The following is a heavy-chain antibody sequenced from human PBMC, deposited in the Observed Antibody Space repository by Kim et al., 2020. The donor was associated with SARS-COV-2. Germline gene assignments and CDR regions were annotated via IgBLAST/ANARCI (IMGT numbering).Heavy chain of an antibody. CDR1: GDSINSGAYY. Sequence: SETLSLTCTVSGDSINSGAYYWSWIRQHPGKSLEWIGYIYYSGSTYYNPSLKSRVTISVDTSKNQFSLKLSSVTAADTAVYYCAALLRKYHYGMDVWGQG. CDR2: IYYSGST. V-gene: IGHV4-31*03. CDR3: AALLRKYHYGMDV. J-gene: IGHJ6*02. D-gene: IGHD3-3*01.